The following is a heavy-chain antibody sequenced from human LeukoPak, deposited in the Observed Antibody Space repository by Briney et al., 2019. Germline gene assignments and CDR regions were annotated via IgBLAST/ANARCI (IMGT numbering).Heavy chain of an antibody. V-gene: IGHV3-20*04. CDR3: ARWGLNYYGSGCYEDY. CDR1: GFTFDDYG. D-gene: IGHD3-10*01. Sequence: GSLRLSCAASGFTFDDYGMSWVRQAPGKGLEWVSGIYWNGGSTGYADSVKGRFTISRDNAKNSLYLQMNSLRAEDTALYYCARWGLNYYGSGCYEDYWGQGTLVTDSS. J-gene: IGHJ4*02. CDR2: IYWNGGST.